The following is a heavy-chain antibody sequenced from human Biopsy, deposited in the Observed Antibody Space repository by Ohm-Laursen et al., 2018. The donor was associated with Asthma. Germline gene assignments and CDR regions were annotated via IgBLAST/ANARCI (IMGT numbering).Heavy chain of an antibody. Sequence: SVKVSCKASGYTFINYAIHWVRQAPGQRLEWMGWINAGNGNTKYSEKFQGRVTITRDTSASTAYMDLSSLRSEDTAVYYCARTYCDFLTGQVNDALAMWGQGTVVTVSS. CDR2: INAGNGNT. CDR1: GYTFINYA. J-gene: IGHJ3*02. V-gene: IGHV1-3*01. CDR3: ARTYCDFLTGQVNDALAM. D-gene: IGHD3-9*01.